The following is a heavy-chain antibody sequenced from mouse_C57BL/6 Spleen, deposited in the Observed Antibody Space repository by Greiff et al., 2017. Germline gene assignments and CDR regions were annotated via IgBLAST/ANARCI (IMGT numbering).Heavy chain of an antibody. CDR3: AAYCGSSYNY. CDR2: IDPANGNT. Sequence: EVQLQQSVAELVRPGASVKLSCTASGFTFKNSYMHWVKQRPEQGLEWIGRIDPANGNTKYAPTFQGKVTITADTSSNTPYLQLSRLTSEDTAIYGCAAYCGSSYNYWGQGTTLTVSS. V-gene: IGHV14-3*01. J-gene: IGHJ2*01. CDR1: GFTFKNSY. D-gene: IGHD1-1*01.